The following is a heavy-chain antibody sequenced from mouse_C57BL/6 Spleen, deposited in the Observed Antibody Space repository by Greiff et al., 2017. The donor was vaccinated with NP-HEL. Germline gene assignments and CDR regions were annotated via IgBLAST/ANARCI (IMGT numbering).Heavy chain of an antibody. CDR1: GFTFSDAW. J-gene: IGHJ4*01. D-gene: IGHD2-3*01. V-gene: IGHV6-6*01. CDR2: IRNKANNHAT. Sequence: EVKLMESGGGLVQPGGSMKLSCAASGFTFSDAWMDWVRQSPEKGLEWVAEIRNKANNHATSYAESVKGRFTISRDDSKSSVYLQMNSLRAEDTCIYYCTPLRMAYAMDYWGQGTSVTVSS. CDR3: TPLRMAYAMDY.